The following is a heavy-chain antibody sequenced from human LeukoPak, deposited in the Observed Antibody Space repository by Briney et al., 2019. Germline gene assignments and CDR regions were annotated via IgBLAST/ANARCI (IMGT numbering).Heavy chain of an antibody. D-gene: IGHD3-10*01. J-gene: IGHJ4*02. V-gene: IGHV3-48*04. CDR1: GFTFSSYS. CDR3: ARGVVRDYASDY. Sequence: PGGSLRLSCAASGFTFSSYSMNWVRQAPGKGLEWVSYISSSGSTKYYADSVKGRFTISRDNAKNSLYLQMNSLRAEDTAVYYCARGVVRDYASDYWGQGTLVTVSS. CDR2: ISSSGSTK.